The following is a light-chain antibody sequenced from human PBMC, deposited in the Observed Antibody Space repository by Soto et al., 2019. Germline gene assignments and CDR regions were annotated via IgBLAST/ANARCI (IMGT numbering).Light chain of an antibody. CDR2: DVS. V-gene: IGLV2-14*01. J-gene: IGLJ3*02. CDR1: SSDVGGYQY. CDR3: SSYTSTSTWV. Sequence: QSALTQPSSVSWSPGQSITISCTGTSSDVGGYQYVSWYQQHPGKAPKLMIYDVSNRPSGVSNRFSGSKSGNTASLTISGLQAEDEADYYCSSYTSTSTWVFGGGTKVTVL.